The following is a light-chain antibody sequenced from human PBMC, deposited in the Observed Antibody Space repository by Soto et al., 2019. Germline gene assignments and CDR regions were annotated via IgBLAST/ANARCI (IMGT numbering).Light chain of an antibody. Sequence: EIAMTQSPATLSVSPGERATVSCRASESVGSNLAWYQQRPGQAPRLLIYDAMTRAAGIPARFSGSGSGTEFTLTVSSLQSEDFAVYSCQQYNNWVTFGGGTKV. CDR1: ESVGSN. V-gene: IGKV3-15*01. J-gene: IGKJ4*01. CDR3: QQYNNWVT. CDR2: DAM.